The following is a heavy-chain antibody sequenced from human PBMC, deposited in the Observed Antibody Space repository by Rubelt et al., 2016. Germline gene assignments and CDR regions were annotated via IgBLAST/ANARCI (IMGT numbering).Heavy chain of an antibody. D-gene: IGHD2-21*01. J-gene: IGHJ4*02. CDR2: INHSGRT. Sequence: QVQLQQWGAGLLKPAETLSLTCAVYGGSFSGYYWSWVRQSPGKGLEWIGEINHSGRTNYDPSLKSRVKISVDRSKNQFSLKLTSATAADTAVYYCARGLAYCGGDCSGYFDFWGRGTPVTVSS. CDR3: ARGLAYCGGDCSGYFDF. V-gene: IGHV4-34*01. CDR1: GGSFSGYY.